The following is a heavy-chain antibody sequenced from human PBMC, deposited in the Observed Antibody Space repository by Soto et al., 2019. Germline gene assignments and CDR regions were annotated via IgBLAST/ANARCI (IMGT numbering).Heavy chain of an antibody. CDR3: ARAIVVMSAIDWFDP. J-gene: IGHJ5*02. CDR1: GGSITSGDYH. V-gene: IGHV4-30-4*08. CDR2: IFNSGTGNT. Sequence: LSLTCTVSGGSITSGDYHWSWIRQPPGKGLEWIGYIFNSGTGNTYYNPSLKSRVTISIDTSKNQFSLRLSSVTATDTAVYYCARAIVVMSAIDWFDPWGQGALVTVSS. D-gene: IGHD2-21*01.